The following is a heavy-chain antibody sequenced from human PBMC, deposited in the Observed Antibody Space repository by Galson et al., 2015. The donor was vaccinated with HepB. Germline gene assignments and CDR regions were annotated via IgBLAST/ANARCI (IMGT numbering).Heavy chain of an antibody. J-gene: IGHJ2*01. V-gene: IGHV1-18*03. CDR2: ISGHNGNT. Sequence: SVKVSCKASGYTFTNYDITWVRQAPGQGLEWMGSISGHNGNTKYAQKVQGRVTLTTDTSTSTAYMELRSLRSDDVAVYYCARAAYANWYSDLWGRGTLVTVSS. CDR3: ARAAYANWYSDL. D-gene: IGHD2-2*01. CDR1: GYTFTNYD.